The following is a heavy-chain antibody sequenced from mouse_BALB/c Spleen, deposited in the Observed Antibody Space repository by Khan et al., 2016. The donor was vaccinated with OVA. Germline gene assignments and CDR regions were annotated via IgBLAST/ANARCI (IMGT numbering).Heavy chain of an antibody. Sequence: QVQLQQSGPELVKPGASVKMSCKASGYTFTDYVIHWVKQRTGQGLEWIGDIFPGGGSSYYNEKFKGKAKLTADKSSNTAYMQLSSLTSEDSAVYFCARGGYSVFAYWGQGTLVTVSA. CDR2: IFPGGGSS. CDR1: GYTFTDYV. J-gene: IGHJ3*01. V-gene: IGHV1-77*01. CDR3: ARGGYSVFAY. D-gene: IGHD1-1*01.